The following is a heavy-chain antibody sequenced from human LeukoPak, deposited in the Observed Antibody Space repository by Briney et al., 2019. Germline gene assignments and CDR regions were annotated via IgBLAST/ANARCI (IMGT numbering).Heavy chain of an antibody. CDR3: AREGDSGIAAPDI. CDR1: GFTFSSYG. CDR2: IWYDGSNK. V-gene: IGHV3-33*01. J-gene: IGHJ3*02. Sequence: GGSLRLSCVASGFTFSSYGMHWVRQAPGKGLEWVAVIWYDGSNKYYADSVKGRFTISRDNSKNTLYLQMNSLRAEDTAVYYCAREGDSGIAAPDIWGQGTMVTVSS. D-gene: IGHD6-13*01.